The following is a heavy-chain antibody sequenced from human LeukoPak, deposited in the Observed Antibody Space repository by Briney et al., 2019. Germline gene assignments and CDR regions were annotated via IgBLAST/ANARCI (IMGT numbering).Heavy chain of an antibody. CDR1: GYTFTSYA. V-gene: IGHV1-69*04. CDR3: ARADPATFDY. J-gene: IGHJ4*02. CDR2: IIPILGIA. Sequence: SVKVSCKASGYTFTSYAISWVRQAPGQGLEWMGRIIPILGIANYAQKFQGRVTITADKSTSTAYMELSSLRSEDTAVYYCARADPATFDYWGQGTLVTVSS.